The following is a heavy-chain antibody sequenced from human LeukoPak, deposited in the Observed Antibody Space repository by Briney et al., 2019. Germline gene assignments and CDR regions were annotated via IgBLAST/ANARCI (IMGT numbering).Heavy chain of an antibody. Sequence: GGSLRLSCAASGFTLSSYGMHWVRHAPGKGLEWVAVISFDGRNKYFADSVRGRFTISRDNSKNTLYLQMNSLRAEDTAVYYCAKEKYRGYSYGSGDYWGQGTLVTVSS. CDR3: AKEKYRGYSYGSGDY. D-gene: IGHD5-18*01. CDR1: GFTLSSYG. CDR2: ISFDGRNK. V-gene: IGHV3-30*18. J-gene: IGHJ4*02.